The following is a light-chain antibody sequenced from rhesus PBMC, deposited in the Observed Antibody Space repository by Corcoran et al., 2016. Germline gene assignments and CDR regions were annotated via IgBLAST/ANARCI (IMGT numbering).Light chain of an antibody. CDR2: WAS. J-gene: IGKJ3*01. V-gene: IGKV4-1*01. Sequence: DIVMTQSPDSLAVSLGERVTINCKSSQTLLYSSNNKNYLAWYQQKPGPVPKLLIYWASTRESGVPNRFSGTGSGTDFTLTISSLQPEDFATYYCLQYNSDPFTFGPGTKLDIK. CDR3: LQYNSDPFT. CDR1: QTLLYSSNNKNY.